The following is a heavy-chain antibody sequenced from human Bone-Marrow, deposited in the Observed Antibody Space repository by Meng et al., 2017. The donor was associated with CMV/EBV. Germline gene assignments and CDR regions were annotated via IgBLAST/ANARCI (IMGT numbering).Heavy chain of an antibody. CDR1: GFTFTSYW. CDR2: IKQDGSEK. D-gene: IGHD4-17*01. V-gene: IGHV3-7*01. J-gene: IGHJ6*02. CDR3: ANIPVTTNYNGLDV. Sequence: GGSLRLSCAASGFTFTSYWMTWVRQAPGKGLEWVANIKQDGSEKFYVDSVKGRFTISRDNAKNLLSLQMNSLRAEDTAVYYCANIPVTTNYNGLDVWSQGTTVTVSS.